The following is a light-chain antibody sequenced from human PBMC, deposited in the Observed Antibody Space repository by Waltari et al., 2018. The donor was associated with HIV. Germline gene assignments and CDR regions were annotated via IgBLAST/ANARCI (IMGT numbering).Light chain of an antibody. CDR1: SGDIGRYDL. CDR2: EVN. CDR3: SSYAETYALL. V-gene: IGLV2-23*02. Sequence: HSALTQPASVSGSPGQSITISCTGTSGDIGRYDLVSWYQQDPDKAPKLIISEVNKRPSGVSHRFSGSKSGSTASLTISGLQAEDESDYYCSSYAETYALLFGGGTKLTVL. J-gene: IGLJ2*01.